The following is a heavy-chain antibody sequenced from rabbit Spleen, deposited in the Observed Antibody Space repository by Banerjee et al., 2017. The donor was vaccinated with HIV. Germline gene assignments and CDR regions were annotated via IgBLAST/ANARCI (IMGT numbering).Heavy chain of an antibody. CDR2: ISAGSDST. CDR1: GFDLSSSYW. CDR3: ARDLTDAIGWNFGW. Sequence: QEQLEESGGDLVQPEGSLTLTCKASGFDLSSSYWICWVRQAPGKGLEWIGCISAGSDSTWYASWAKGRFTISTASSTTVTLQMTSLTAADTATYFCARDLTDAIGWNFGWWGQGTLVTVS. D-gene: IGHD4-1*01. J-gene: IGHJ4*01. V-gene: IGHV1S45*01.